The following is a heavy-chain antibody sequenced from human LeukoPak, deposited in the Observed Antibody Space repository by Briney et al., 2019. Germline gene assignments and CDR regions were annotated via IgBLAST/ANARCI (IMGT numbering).Heavy chain of an antibody. CDR2: INHSGST. V-gene: IGHV4-34*01. Sequence: PSETLSLTCAVYGGSFSGYYWSWIRQPPGKGLEWIGEINHSGSTNYNPSLKSRVTISVDTSKNQFSLKLSSATAADTAVYYCAVTWSGYSHWGQGTLVTVSS. CDR3: AVTWSGYSH. CDR1: GGSFSGYY. D-gene: IGHD3-3*01. J-gene: IGHJ4*02.